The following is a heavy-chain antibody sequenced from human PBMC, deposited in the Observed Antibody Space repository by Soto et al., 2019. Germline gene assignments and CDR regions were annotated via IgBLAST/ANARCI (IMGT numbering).Heavy chain of an antibody. Sequence: EEQLVESGGAVVQPGGSLRLSCEASGFSFGSYTMHWVRQAPGKGLEWVSLISWNGGSSFYADSVKGRFTISRDNSKDSRYLQMNNRRPEVRALYYCGKNKEGHGWGGGDVWGHGTTVTVSS. CDR2: ISWNGGSS. CDR3: GKNKEGHGWGGGDV. V-gene: IGHV3-43*01. D-gene: IGHD3-10*01. CDR1: GFSFGSYT. J-gene: IGHJ6*02.